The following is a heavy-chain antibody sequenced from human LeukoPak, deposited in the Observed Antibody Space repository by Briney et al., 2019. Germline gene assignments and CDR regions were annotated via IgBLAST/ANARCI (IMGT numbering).Heavy chain of an antibody. D-gene: IGHD2-2*01. CDR2: IKSKTDSGTT. CDR1: GFTFRNAW. Sequence: GGSLRLSCAASGFTFRNAWMSWVRQAPGKGLEWVGRIKSKTDSGTTDYAAPVKGRFTISRDDSKNTLYLQMNSLKFEDTAVYYCTTAPAQSDYWGQGTLVTVSS. CDR3: TTAPAQSDY. V-gene: IGHV3-15*01. J-gene: IGHJ4*02.